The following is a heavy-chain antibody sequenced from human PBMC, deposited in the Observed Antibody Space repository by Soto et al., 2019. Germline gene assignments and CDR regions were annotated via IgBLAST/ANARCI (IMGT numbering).Heavy chain of an antibody. CDR2: IYTSGST. CDR3: ATTTAVPNTLRSRYFFDY. D-gene: IGHD4-17*01. V-gene: IGHV4-4*07. CDR1: GGSISSYY. Sequence: PSETLSLTCTVSGGSISSYYWSWIRQPAGKGLEWIGRIYTSGSTNYNPSLKSRVTMSVDTSKNQFSLKLSSVTAADTAVYYCATTTAVPNTLRSRYFFDYWGQGTLVT. J-gene: IGHJ4*02.